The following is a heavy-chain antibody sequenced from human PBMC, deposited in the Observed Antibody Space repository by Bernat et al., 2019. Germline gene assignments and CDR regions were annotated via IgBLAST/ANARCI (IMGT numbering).Heavy chain of an antibody. CDR1: GFTFGDYA. CDR2: IRSKAYSGTT. D-gene: IGHD1-26*01. Sequence: EVQLVESGGGLVQPGRSLRLSCTASGFTFGDYAMSWVRQAPGKGLEWVSFIRSKAYSGTTEYAASVKGRFTISRDDSKSIAYLQMNSLETEDTAVYYCTREKLGYNYYYMDVWGKGTTVTVSS. V-gene: IGHV3-49*04. J-gene: IGHJ6*03. CDR3: TREKLGYNYYYMDV.